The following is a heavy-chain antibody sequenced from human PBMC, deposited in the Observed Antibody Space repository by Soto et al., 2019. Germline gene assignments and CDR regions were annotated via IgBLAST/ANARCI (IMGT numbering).Heavy chain of an antibody. Sequence: QLQLQESGPGLVKPSETLSLTCSVSVGSISSSSYYWGWIRQPPGKGLEWIGSIYYSGSTYSNPSLKSRVTITVDTSKNKFSLRLSSVTAADTAVYDCARHYDCSGGSCYSEYFAVGNWFDPWGQGTLVTVSS. D-gene: IGHD2-15*01. CDR1: VGSISSSSYY. J-gene: IGHJ5*02. CDR2: IYYSGST. V-gene: IGHV4-39*01. CDR3: ARHYDCSGGSCYSEYFAVGNWFDP.